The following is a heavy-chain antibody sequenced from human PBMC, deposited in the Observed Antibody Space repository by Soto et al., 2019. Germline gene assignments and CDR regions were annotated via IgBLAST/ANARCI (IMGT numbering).Heavy chain of an antibody. J-gene: IGHJ2*01. CDR2: IYYSGIT. CDR1: GGSISSGGYY. D-gene: IGHD1-7*01. Sequence: SETLSLTCTVSGGSISSGGYYWSWSRQHPGKGLEWIGYIYYSGITYYNPSLKSRVTISVDTSKNQFSLKLSSVTAADTAVYYCARDLAGTTWYFDLWGRGTLVTVSS. CDR3: ARDLAGTTWYFDL. V-gene: IGHV4-31*03.